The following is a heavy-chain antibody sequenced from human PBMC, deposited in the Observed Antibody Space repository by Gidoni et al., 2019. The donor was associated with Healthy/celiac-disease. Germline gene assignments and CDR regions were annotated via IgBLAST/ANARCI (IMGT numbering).Heavy chain of an antibody. CDR2: ISSSGSTI. D-gene: IGHD3-22*01. J-gene: IGHJ4*02. CDR3: ARDGSIHRKSGYPPDY. CDR1: GVTFSRYE. Sequence: EVQLVESGGGLVPPGGSLRLSCAASGVTFSRYEMNWVRQAPGKGLEWVSYISSSGSTIYYADSVKGRFTSSRDNAKNSLYLQMNSLRAEDTAVYYCARDGSIHRKSGYPPDYWGQGTLVTVSS. V-gene: IGHV3-48*03.